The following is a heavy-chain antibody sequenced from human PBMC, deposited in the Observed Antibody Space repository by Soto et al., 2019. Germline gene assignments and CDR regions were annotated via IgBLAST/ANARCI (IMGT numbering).Heavy chain of an antibody. V-gene: IGHV3-23*01. D-gene: IGHD5-18*01. CDR2: ISGSGGST. CDR1: GFTFSSYA. Sequence: EVQLLESGGGLVQPGGSPRLSCAASGFTFSSYAMSWVRQAPGKGLEWVSAISGSGGSTYYADSVKGRFTISRDNSKNTLYLQMNSLRAEDTAVYYCAKDLRPAPAVQLWFGPSYGMDVWGQGTTVTVSS. J-gene: IGHJ6*02. CDR3: AKDLRPAPAVQLWFGPSYGMDV.